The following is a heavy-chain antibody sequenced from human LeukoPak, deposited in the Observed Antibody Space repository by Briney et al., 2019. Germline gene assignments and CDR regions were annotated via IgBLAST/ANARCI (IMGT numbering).Heavy chain of an antibody. Sequence: PGGSLRLSCAASGFKFDDYGVSWVRQAPGKGLEWVCDINWNGAWTGYADSVKGRFTISRDNAKNSLYLQMNSLRAEDTALYYCAGYYYDSSRGFDLWGQGTLVTVS. CDR2: INWNGAWT. CDR3: AGYYYDSSRGFDL. D-gene: IGHD3-22*01. J-gene: IGHJ5*02. V-gene: IGHV3-20*04. CDR1: GFKFDDYG.